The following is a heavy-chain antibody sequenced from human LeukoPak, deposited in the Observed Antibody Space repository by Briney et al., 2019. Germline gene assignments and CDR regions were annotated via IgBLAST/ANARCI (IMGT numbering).Heavy chain of an antibody. Sequence: GGSLRLSCAASGFTFSSYAMNWVRQAPGKGLEWVSAISGNGVNTYYADSVKGRFAISRDNSKNTLYLQMNSLRAEDTAVYYCAKGSLIVAADWGQGTLVTVSS. J-gene: IGHJ4*02. CDR2: ISGNGVNT. CDR3: AKGSLIVAAD. CDR1: GFTFSSYA. V-gene: IGHV3-23*01. D-gene: IGHD5-12*01.